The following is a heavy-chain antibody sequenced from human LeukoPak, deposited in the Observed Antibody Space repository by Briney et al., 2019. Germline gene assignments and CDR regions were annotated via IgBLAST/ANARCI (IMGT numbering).Heavy chain of an antibody. CDR3: ARQKSIAARDAFDI. D-gene: IGHD6-6*01. Sequence: GESLKISCKGSGYSFTSYWIGWVRQMPGKGLEWMGIIYPGDSDTRYSPSFQGQVTISADKSISTSYLQWSSLKASDTAMYCCARQKSIAARDAFDIWGQGTMDTVSS. J-gene: IGHJ3*02. V-gene: IGHV5-51*01. CDR2: IYPGDSDT. CDR1: GYSFTSYW.